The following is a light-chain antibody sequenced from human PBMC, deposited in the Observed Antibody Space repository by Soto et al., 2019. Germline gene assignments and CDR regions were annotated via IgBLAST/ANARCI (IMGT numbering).Light chain of an antibody. Sequence: QSVLTRPPSASGSPGQSVTISCTGTSFDVGGYNYVSWYQQHPGKAPQVLMYEVSKRPSGVPDRFSGSKSGNTASLTVSGLQAEDEADYYCSAYAGSPYLYVFGSGTKVTVL. CDR1: SFDVGGYNY. J-gene: IGLJ1*01. V-gene: IGLV2-8*01. CDR3: SAYAGSPYLYV. CDR2: EVS.